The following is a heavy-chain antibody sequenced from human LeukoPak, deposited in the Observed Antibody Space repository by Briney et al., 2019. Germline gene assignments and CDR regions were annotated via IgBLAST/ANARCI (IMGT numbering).Heavy chain of an antibody. CDR3: APPPIAATGN. CDR1: GFTFSNYA. D-gene: IGHD6-13*01. V-gene: IGHV3-7*01. CDR2: IRQDGGAK. Sequence: PGGSLRLSCATSGFTFSNYAIHWVRQAPGEGLEWVANIRQDGGAKNYVDSVKGRFTISRDNAKKSLYLQMNSLRAEDTAVYYCAPPPIAATGNWGQGSLVTVSS. J-gene: IGHJ4*02.